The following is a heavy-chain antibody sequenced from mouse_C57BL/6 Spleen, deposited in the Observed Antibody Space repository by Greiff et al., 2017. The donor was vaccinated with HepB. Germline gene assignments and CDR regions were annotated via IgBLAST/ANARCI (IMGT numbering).Heavy chain of an antibody. CDR2: IYPGDGDT. Sequence: VQLQQSGPELVKPGASVKISCKASGYAFSSSWMNWVKQRPGKGLEWIGRIYPGDGDTNYNGKFKGKATLTADKSSSTAYMQLSSLTSEDSAVYFCARGGSYGYDEGFAYWGQGTLVTVSA. CDR1: GYAFSSSW. D-gene: IGHD2-2*01. CDR3: ARGGSYGYDEGFAY. V-gene: IGHV1-82*01. J-gene: IGHJ3*01.